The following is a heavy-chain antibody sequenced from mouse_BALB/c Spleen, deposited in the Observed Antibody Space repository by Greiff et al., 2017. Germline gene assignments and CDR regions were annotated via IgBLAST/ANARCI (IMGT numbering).Heavy chain of an antibody. J-gene: IGHJ1*01. Sequence: VQGVESGAELVRPGTSVKVSCKASGYAFTNYLIEWVKQRPGQGLEWIGVINPGSGGTNYNEKFKGKATLTADKSSSTAYMQLSSLTSDDSAVYFCARSAANYYGSYWYFDVWGAGTTVTVSS. D-gene: IGHD1-1*01. CDR3: ARSAANYYGSYWYFDV. CDR1: GYAFTNYL. V-gene: IGHV1-54*01. CDR2: INPGSGGT.